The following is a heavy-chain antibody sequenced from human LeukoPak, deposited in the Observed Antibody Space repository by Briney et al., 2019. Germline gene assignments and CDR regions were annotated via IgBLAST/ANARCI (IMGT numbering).Heavy chain of an antibody. V-gene: IGHV4-38-2*02. CDR3: AREGGYCSGGSCYFDY. CDR2: MCRSGNT. J-gene: IGHJ4*02. Sequence: SETLSLTCSVSGYSISRGYCWGWVRQSPGKGLEWIGSMCRSGNTYYNPSLKSRVTIPVDTSKNQFSLKLSSVTAADTAVYYCAREGGYCSGGSCYFDYWGQGTRVTVSS. CDR1: GYSISRGYC. D-gene: IGHD2-15*01.